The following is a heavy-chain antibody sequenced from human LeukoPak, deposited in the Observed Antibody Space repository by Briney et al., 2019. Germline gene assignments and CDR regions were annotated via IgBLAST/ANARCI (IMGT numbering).Heavy chain of an antibody. CDR3: ATIAVAGTGYNWFDP. V-gene: IGHV4-59*08. CDR1: GGSISTYY. D-gene: IGHD6-19*01. J-gene: IGHJ5*02. CDR2: IYYSGST. Sequence: SETLSLTCAVSGGSISTYYWNWIRQPPGKGLEWIGYIYYSGSTIYNPSPKSRVTISVDTSKNQFSLKLSSVTAADTAVYYCATIAVAGTGYNWFDPWGQGTLVTVSS.